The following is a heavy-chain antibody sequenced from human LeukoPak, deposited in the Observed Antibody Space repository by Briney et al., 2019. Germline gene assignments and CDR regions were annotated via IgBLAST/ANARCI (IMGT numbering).Heavy chain of an antibody. Sequence: PGGSLRLSCAASGFTFSDYSMNWVRQAPGKGLEWVSYISSSSSTTYYADSVKGRFTISRDNAKNSLYLQMNSLRAEDTAVYYCARGYCSDSSCPDFDYWGQGTLVTVSS. V-gene: IGHV3-48*04. CDR2: ISSSSSTT. J-gene: IGHJ4*02. CDR1: GFTFSDYS. D-gene: IGHD2-15*01. CDR3: ARGYCSDSSCPDFDY.